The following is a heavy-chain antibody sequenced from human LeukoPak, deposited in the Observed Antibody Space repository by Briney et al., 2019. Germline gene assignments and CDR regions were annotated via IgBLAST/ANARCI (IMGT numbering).Heavy chain of an antibody. CDR3: ASGVPGIAAHNDY. J-gene: IGHJ4*02. V-gene: IGHV3-74*01. Sequence: GSLSLSCAASGFTFDDYGMSWVRQAPGKGLVWVSRINSDGSGTSYADSVKGRFTISRDNAKNTLYLQMNSLRAEDTAVYYCASGVPGIAAHNDYWGQGTLVTVSS. CDR1: GFTFDDYG. D-gene: IGHD6-13*01. CDR2: INSDGSGT.